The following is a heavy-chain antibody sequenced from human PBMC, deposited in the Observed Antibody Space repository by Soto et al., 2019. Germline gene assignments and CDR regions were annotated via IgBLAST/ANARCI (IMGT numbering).Heavy chain of an antibody. Sequence: EVQLLESGGGLVQPGGSLRLSCAASGFTFSSYAMSWVRQAPGKGLAWVSAISGSGGSTYYADSVKGRFTISRDNSKNTLYPQMTSLSAEDTAVYYCAKFLPVAGTFDYSGQGTLVTVSS. CDR1: GFTFSSYA. CDR3: AKFLPVAGTFDY. V-gene: IGHV3-23*01. CDR2: ISGSGGST. J-gene: IGHJ4*02. D-gene: IGHD6-19*01.